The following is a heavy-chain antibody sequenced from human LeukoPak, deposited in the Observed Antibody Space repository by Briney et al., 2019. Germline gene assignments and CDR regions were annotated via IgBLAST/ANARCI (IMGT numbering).Heavy chain of an antibody. D-gene: IGHD3-3*01. Sequence: SETLSLTCTVSGGSISSSSYYWSWIRQPPGKGLEWIGYIYYSGSTYYNPSLKSRVTISVDTSKNQFSLRLISMTAADTAVYYCARSAASGDFFDYWGQGTLVTVSS. J-gene: IGHJ4*02. CDR2: IYYSGST. V-gene: IGHV4-30-4*08. CDR1: GGSISSSSYY. CDR3: ARSAASGDFFDY.